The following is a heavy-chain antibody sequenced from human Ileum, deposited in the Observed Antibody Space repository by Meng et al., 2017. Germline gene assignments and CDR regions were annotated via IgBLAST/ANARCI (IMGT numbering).Heavy chain of an antibody. V-gene: IGHV3-23*01. CDR1: GDSITNCN. CDR3: TNDRLNH. CDR2: IGGSGGSP. J-gene: IGHJ1*01. D-gene: IGHD3-16*01. Sequence: ARLQESGPGRVKPSETLSLICAVSGDSITNCNWCIWVRQAPGKGLEWVSAIGGSGGSPNYADSVKGRFTISRDNAKNTVYLQMNSLRAEDTALYYCTNDRLNHWGQGALVTVSS.